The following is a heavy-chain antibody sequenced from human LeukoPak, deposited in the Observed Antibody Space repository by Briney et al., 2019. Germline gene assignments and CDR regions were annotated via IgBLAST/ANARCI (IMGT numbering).Heavy chain of an antibody. CDR3: VKLRTGTATNFDY. V-gene: IGHV3-23*01. CDR1: GFTFSSYG. D-gene: IGHD1-1*01. CDR2: ISGSGGST. J-gene: IGHJ4*02. Sequence: GGSLRLSCAASGFTFSSYGISWVRQAPGKGLEWVSAISGSGGSTYYADSVKGRFTISRDNSKDTLYLQMNSLRAEDTAIYYCVKLRTGTATNFDYWGQGTLVTVSS.